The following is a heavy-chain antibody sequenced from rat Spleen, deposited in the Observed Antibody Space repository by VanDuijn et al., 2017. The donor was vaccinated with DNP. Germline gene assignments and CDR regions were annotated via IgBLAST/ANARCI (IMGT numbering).Heavy chain of an antibody. D-gene: IGHD5-1*01. J-gene: IGHJ4*01. CDR1: GFTFNNYW. CDR3: ARENWYAMDA. Sequence: EVQLVESGGDLVQPGRSLKLSCVASGFTFNNYWMTWIRQVPGKGLEWVASITSSGGSTYYPDSVKGRFTISRDNAKNTLYLQMNSLRSEDTATYYCARENWYAMDAWGQGTSVTVSS. V-gene: IGHV5-31*01. CDR2: ITSSGGST.